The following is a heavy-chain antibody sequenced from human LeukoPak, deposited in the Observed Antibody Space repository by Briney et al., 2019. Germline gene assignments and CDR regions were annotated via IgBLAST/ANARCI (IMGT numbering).Heavy chain of an antibody. CDR3: ARGPLHYYDSSGYSNWFDP. Sequence: PSGTLSLTCDVSGGSITQTNYWTWVRQPPGKGLEWIGTVLHSGSTYYNPSLESRITISVDTSKNQFSLKLSSVTAADTAVYYCARGPLHYYDSSGYSNWFDPWGQGTLVTVSS. D-gene: IGHD3-22*01. V-gene: IGHV4-4*02. CDR1: GGSITQTNY. J-gene: IGHJ5*02. CDR2: VLHSGST.